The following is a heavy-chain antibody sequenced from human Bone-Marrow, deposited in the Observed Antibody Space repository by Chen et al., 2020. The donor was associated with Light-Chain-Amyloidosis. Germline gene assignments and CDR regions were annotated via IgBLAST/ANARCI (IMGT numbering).Heavy chain of an antibody. J-gene: IGHJ4*02. CDR1: GYTFPNYW. D-gene: IGHD5-12*01. Sequence: EVQLEQSGPEVKKPGESLKISCKGSGYTFPNYWIGWVRQMPGKGLEWMGVIYPDDSDSRYRPSFEGQVTISADKSITTAYPQWRSLKASDTAMYYCARRRDGYNFDYWGQGTLVTVSS. CDR2: IYPDDSDS. V-gene: IGHV5-51*01. CDR3: ARRRDGYNFDY.